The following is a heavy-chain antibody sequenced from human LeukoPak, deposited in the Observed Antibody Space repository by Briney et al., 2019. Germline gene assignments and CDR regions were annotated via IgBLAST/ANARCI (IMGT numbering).Heavy chain of an antibody. CDR1: GGSISSYY. Sequence: SETLSLTCTVSGGSISSYYWSWIRQPPGKGLEWIGYIYYSGSTNYNPSLKSRVTMSVDTSKNQLSLKLSSVTAADTAVYYCARSGSYYDSSGQLDYWGQGTLVTVSS. D-gene: IGHD3-22*01. V-gene: IGHV4-59*12. CDR2: IYYSGST. J-gene: IGHJ4*02. CDR3: ARSGSYYDSSGQLDY.